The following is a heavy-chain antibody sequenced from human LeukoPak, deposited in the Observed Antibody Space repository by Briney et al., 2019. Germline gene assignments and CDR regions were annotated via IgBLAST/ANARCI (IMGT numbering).Heavy chain of an antibody. Sequence: SETLSLTCTVSGDSINSLDLWSWVRQPPGKGLEWIGEMYLSGTTHSNPSAKSRVTISIDKSKNQFFLNLSSVTAADTAVYYCAGLVGRYSSGLYYYYFDYWGQGTLVTVSS. CDR1: GDSINSLDL. CDR2: MYLSGTT. CDR3: AGLVGRYSSGLYYYYFDY. V-gene: IGHV4-4*02. D-gene: IGHD3-22*01. J-gene: IGHJ4*02.